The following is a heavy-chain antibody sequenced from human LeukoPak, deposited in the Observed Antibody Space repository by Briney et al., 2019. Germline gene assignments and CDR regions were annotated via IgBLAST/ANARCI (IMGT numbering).Heavy chain of an antibody. CDR3: ARRTSSGKYDY. J-gene: IGHJ4*02. D-gene: IGHD3-10*01. Sequence: GESLKISCKGSGYSFTSYWIGWVRQMPGKGLEWMAIIYPGDSDARYSPSFQGQVTISADKSITTAFLQWSSLKASDTAMYYCARRTSSGKYDYWGQGTLVTVSS. CDR2: IYPGDSDA. CDR1: GYSFTSYW. V-gene: IGHV5-51*01.